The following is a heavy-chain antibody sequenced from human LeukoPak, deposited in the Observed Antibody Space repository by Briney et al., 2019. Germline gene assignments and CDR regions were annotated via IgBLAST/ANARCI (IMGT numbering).Heavy chain of an antibody. J-gene: IGHJ1*01. D-gene: IGHD3-22*01. CDR3: ARVNPTNSGFYTY. CDR2: ISSDGRHK. V-gene: IGHV3-30*04. CDR1: GFTFSYYV. Sequence: GGSLRLSCEASGFTFSYYVLHWVRQAPGKGLEWVAVISSDGRHKYHTDSVKGRFTIFRDNSKNTLYLQMNSLRAEDTAVYYCARVNPTNSGFYTYWGQGTLVTVSS.